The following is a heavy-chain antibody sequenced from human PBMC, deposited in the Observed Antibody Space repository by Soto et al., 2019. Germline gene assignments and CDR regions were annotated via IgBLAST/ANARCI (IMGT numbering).Heavy chain of an antibody. CDR2: IYHSGST. J-gene: IGHJ4*02. Sequence: SETLSLTCAVSGYSISSGYYWGRIRQPPGKGLEWIGSIYHSGSTYYNPSLKSRVTISVDTSKNQFSLKLSSVTAADTAVYYCAREQVRTIDYWGQGTLVT. D-gene: IGHD1-1*01. CDR3: AREQVRTIDY. V-gene: IGHV4-38-2*02. CDR1: GYSISSGYY.